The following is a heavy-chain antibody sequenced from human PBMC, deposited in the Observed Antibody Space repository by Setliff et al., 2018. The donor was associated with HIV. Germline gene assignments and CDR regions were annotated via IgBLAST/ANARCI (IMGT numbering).Heavy chain of an antibody. D-gene: IGHD3-10*01. V-gene: IGHV4-31*03. J-gene: IGHJ6*03. Sequence: SETLSLTCTVSGGSISSAGYYWSWIRQHPGTGLEWIGYTYYSGNTYYTPSLASRVSISVDTSKNQFSLKLSSVTAADTAVYYCARGRLLWSGSYYYYYMDVWGKGTTVTV. CDR1: GGSISSAGYY. CDR2: TYYSGNT. CDR3: ARGRLLWSGSYYYYYMDV.